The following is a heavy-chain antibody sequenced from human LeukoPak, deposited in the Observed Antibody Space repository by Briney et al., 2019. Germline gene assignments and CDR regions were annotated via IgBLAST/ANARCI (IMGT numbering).Heavy chain of an antibody. CDR2: ISSRGTTI. CDR3: ARVYYGSGSYPFDY. J-gene: IGHJ4*02. V-gene: IGHV3-11*01. D-gene: IGHD3-10*01. CDR1: GFSFSDYY. Sequence: PGGSLRLSCAASGFSFSDYYVSWIRQAPGKGLECVSYISSRGTTIYYADSVKGRFTISRDNAKNSLYLQMSSLRAEDTAVYYCARVYYGSGSYPFDYWGQGTLVTVSS.